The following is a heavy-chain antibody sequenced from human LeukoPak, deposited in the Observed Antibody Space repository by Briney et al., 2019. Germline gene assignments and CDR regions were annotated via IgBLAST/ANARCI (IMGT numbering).Heavy chain of an antibody. CDR3: AKDRGMVRGERGVFDY. CDR2: ISDDSNYI. D-gene: IGHD3-10*01. Sequence: RSGGSLRLSCAASGFTFSDYSMNWVRQAPGKGLEWVSSISDDSNYIYYADSVKGRFTISRDNAKNSLYLQMNSLRAEDTAVYYCAKDRGMVRGERGVFDYWGQGTLVTVSS. V-gene: IGHV3-21*01. J-gene: IGHJ4*02. CDR1: GFTFSDYS.